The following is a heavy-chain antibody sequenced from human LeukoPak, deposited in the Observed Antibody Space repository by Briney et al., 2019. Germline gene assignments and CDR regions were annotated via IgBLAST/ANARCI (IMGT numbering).Heavy chain of an antibody. D-gene: IGHD1-1*01. Sequence: GGSLRLSCTASGFDFSSYAMSWVRQAPGRGLEWVSSISGSGGSTYYADSVKGRFTISRDNSKNTLYLQMYSLRAEDTAVYYCAKVEGASKASVYWGQGALVTVSS. V-gene: IGHV3-23*01. J-gene: IGHJ4*02. CDR1: GFDFSSYA. CDR3: AKVEGASKASVY. CDR2: ISGSGGST.